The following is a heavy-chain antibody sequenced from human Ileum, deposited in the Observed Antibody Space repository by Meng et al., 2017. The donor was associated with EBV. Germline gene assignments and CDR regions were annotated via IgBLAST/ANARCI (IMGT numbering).Heavy chain of an antibody. Sequence: HTTLKESGPSRVKPTQTLALTCTFSGFSLSTSGVGVGWIRQSPGKALEWLAVIYSYHAKRYIPSLKSRLTLTKDTSKNQVVLTMTNMDPVDTATYFFSHLAFFPLLFLPPLGQGTLVTVSS. D-gene: IGHD2-21*01. J-gene: IGHJ5*02. CDR1: GFSLSTSGVG. CDR3: SHLAFFPLLFLPP. V-gene: IGHV2-5*01. CDR2: IYSYHAK.